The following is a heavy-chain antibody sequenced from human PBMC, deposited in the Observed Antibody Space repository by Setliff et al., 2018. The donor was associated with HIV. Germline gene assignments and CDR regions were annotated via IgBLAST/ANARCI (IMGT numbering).Heavy chain of an antibody. CDR3: AKDKSYHDYIWGSSVLAY. CDR2: MRYDGSNK. V-gene: IGHV3-30*02. D-gene: IGHD3-16*01. CDR1: GFTFSDYY. J-gene: IGHJ4*02. Sequence: GGSLRLSCAASGFTFSDYYMSWVRQAPGKGLEWVAFMRYDGSNKDYADSVKGRFTISRDNSKNTLFLQMNSLRPEDTAIYYCAKDKSYHDYIWGSSVLAYWGQGTLVTVSS.